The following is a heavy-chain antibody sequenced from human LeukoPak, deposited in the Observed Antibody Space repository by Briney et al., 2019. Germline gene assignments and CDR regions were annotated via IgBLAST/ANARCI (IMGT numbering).Heavy chain of an antibody. J-gene: IGHJ4*02. CDR1: GFRFSNSS. V-gene: IGHV3-21*01. CDR3: ARGSILGATGYY. CDR2: FSGNSYYI. Sequence: GGSLRLSCAASGFRFSNSSMAWVRQAPGKGLEWVSSFSGNSYYIYYAESVQGRFTISRDNARNSLYLQMNSLRAEDTAVYYCARGSILGATGYYWGRGTLVTVSS. D-gene: IGHD1-26*01.